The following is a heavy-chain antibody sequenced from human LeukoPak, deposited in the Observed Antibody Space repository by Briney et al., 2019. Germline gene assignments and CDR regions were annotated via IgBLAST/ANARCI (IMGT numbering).Heavy chain of an antibody. Sequence: GGSLRLSCVAYEFILSRHAVSWVRQAPGKGLQWVSSLGISGDYSWYAGSVKGRFTISRDVSKNTLYLQMNSLGVEDTAVYYCARGGGGNSDFVTSYTGASLSFDYWGQGALVTVSS. CDR1: EFILSRHA. V-gene: IGHV3-23*01. CDR2: LGISGDYS. CDR3: ARGGGGNSDFVTSYTGASLSFDY. D-gene: IGHD4-23*01. J-gene: IGHJ4*02.